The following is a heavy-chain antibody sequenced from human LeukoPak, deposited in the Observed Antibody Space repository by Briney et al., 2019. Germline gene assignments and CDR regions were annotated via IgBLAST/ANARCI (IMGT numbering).Heavy chain of an antibody. Sequence: ASVKVSCKASGGTFSSYAISWVRQAPGQGLEWMGGIIPIFGTANYAQKFQGRVTITADESTSTAYMELSSLRSEDTAVYYCARGGIRMVTRGHYYYYYGMDVWGQGTTVTVSS. J-gene: IGHJ6*02. V-gene: IGHV1-69*13. CDR3: ARGGIRMVTRGHYYYYYGMDV. CDR2: IIPIFGTA. CDR1: GGTFSSYA. D-gene: IGHD4-23*01.